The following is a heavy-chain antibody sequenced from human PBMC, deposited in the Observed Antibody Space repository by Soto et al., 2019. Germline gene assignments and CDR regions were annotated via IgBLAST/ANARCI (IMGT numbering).Heavy chain of an antibody. V-gene: IGHV4-59*01. CDR1: GGSISSYY. D-gene: IGHD4-17*01. J-gene: IGHJ4*02. CDR2: IYYTGST. Sequence: SETLSLTCTISGGSISSYYWSWIRQAPGKGLEWIGYIYYTGSTNYNPSLKSRVTISVDTSKNQFSLKLNSVTAADTAVYFCARGFYGDYVFDSWAQGNPVTVSS. CDR3: ARGFYGDYVFDS.